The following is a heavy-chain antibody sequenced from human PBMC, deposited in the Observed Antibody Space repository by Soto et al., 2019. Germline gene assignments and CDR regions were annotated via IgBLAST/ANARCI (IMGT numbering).Heavy chain of an antibody. CDR1: GFTCKNYD. D-gene: IGHD3-10*01. V-gene: IGHV3-23*01. CDR2: ISGSGGVT. J-gene: IGHJ4*02. CDR3: AKNRQFRSYYESAGHYDN. Sequence: EVELLESGGGLVQPGGSLRLSCVASGFTCKNYDMRWIRQAPGKGLEWVSGISGSGGVTYYADSVKGRFTISRDNSKNTLYLQMNSLRAEDTAIYYCAKNRQFRSYYESAGHYDNWGQGTLVTVSS.